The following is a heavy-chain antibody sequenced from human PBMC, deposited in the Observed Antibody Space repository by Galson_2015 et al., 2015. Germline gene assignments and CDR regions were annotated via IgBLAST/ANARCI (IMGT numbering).Heavy chain of an antibody. Sequence: QSGAEVKKPGESLTISYKGSEFSFASYWIAWVRQMPGRGLEWMGVVYGGDSATTYSPPFQGQVTLSADPSTRTAYLQWSGLKASNSGIYFCARGICSHTACSFWCAFELCGQGTMVAVTS. CDR1: EFSFASYW. CDR2: VYGGDSAT. CDR3: ARGICSHTACSFWCAFEL. J-gene: IGHJ3*01. V-gene: IGHV5-51*01. D-gene: IGHD3-3*01.